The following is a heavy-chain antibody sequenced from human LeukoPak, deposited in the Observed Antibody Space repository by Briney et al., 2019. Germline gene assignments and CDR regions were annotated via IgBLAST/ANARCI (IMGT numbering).Heavy chain of an antibody. CDR3: AKDRRDVYIADAFDI. J-gene: IGHJ3*02. CDR1: GFTFSDYA. Sequence: GGSLRLSCAASGFTFSDYAMSWVRQAPGKGLEWVSSISGSGGSTYYADSVKGRFTISRDSSKNTRHLQMNSLRAEDTAVYYCAKDRRDVYIADAFDIWGQGTMVTVSS. CDR2: ISGSGGST. V-gene: IGHV3-23*01. D-gene: IGHD5-24*01.